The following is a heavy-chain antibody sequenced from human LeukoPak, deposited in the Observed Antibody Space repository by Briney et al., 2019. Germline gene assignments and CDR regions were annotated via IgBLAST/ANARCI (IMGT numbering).Heavy chain of an antibody. CDR2: INPNSGGT. J-gene: IGHJ6*03. CDR1: GYTFTGYY. V-gene: IGHV1-2*02. D-gene: IGHD4-23*01. CDR3: ARDRGGYGGNSYYYYYMDV. Sequence: ASVKVSCKASGYTFTGYYMHWVRQAPGQGLEWMGWINPNSGGTNYAQKFQGRVTMTRDMSTSTVYMELSSLRSEDTAVYYCARDRGGYGGNSYYYYYMDVWGKGTTVTVSS.